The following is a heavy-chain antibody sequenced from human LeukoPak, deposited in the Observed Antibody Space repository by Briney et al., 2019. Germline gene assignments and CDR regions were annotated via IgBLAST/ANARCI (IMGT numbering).Heavy chain of an antibody. J-gene: IGHJ4*02. V-gene: IGHV3-23*01. CDR2: ISASGGST. Sequence: GGSLRLSCAASGFTFSSYAMSWVRQAPGKGLEWVSAISASGGSTYYADSVKGRFTISRDNSKNTLYLQMNSLRAEDTAVYYCAKVLDYYDSSGLFDYWGQGTLVTVSS. CDR3: AKVLDYYDSSGLFDY. CDR1: GFTFSSYA. D-gene: IGHD3-22*01.